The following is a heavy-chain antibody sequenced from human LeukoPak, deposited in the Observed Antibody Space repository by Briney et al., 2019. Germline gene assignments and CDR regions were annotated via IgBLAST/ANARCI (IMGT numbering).Heavy chain of an antibody. D-gene: IGHD2-15*01. CDR1: EYSFATYW. V-gene: IGHV5-51*01. CDR2: IFPGDSDT. CDR3: ASEYCSGGNCYFDY. J-gene: IGHJ4*02. Sequence: GDSLKISCKGSEYSFATYWIGWVRQMPGQGLEWMGIIFPGDSDTRYSPSFQGQVTISADKSTSTAYLQWSSLKASDTAIYYCASEYCSGGNCYFDYWGQGTLVTVSP.